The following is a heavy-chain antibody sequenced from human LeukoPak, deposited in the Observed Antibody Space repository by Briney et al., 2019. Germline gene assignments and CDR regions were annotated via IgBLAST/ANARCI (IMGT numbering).Heavy chain of an antibody. Sequence: GGSLRLSCAASGFTSSSYGMHWVRQAPGKGLEWVAVISYDGSNKYYADSVKGRFTISRDNSKNTLYLQMNSLRAEDTAVYYCAKIPTRGVVVVGYWGQGTLVTVSS. V-gene: IGHV3-30*18. D-gene: IGHD2-15*01. CDR1: GFTSSSYG. CDR2: ISYDGSNK. CDR3: AKIPTRGVVVVGY. J-gene: IGHJ4*02.